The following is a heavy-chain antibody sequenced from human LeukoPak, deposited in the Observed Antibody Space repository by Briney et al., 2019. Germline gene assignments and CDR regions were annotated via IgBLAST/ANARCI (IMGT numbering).Heavy chain of an antibody. Sequence: GGSLRLSCAASGFTFDDYGLSWVRQAPGKGLEWVSTINWNGGSTGYADSVKGRFTISRDNAKNSLYLQMNSLRAEDTAVYYCAELGITMIGGVWGKGTTVTISS. V-gene: IGHV3-20*04. CDR2: INWNGGST. D-gene: IGHD3-10*02. CDR3: AELGITMIGGV. CDR1: GFTFDDYG. J-gene: IGHJ6*04.